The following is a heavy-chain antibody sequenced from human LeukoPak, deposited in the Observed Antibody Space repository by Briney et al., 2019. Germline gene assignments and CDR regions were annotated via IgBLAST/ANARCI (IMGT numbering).Heavy chain of an antibody. CDR3: ARRVIRHPYYDFWSGYYDPFGPYYFDY. D-gene: IGHD3-3*01. Sequence: SETLSLTCAVYGESFRGYYWTWIRQPPGKGLEWIGEINHSGTTNYNPSLKSRVTIATNKSKKQFTLNLSSVTATDTAVYYCARRVIRHPYYDFWSGYYDPFGPYYFDYWGQGTLVTVSS. CDR2: INHSGTT. V-gene: IGHV4-34*01. CDR1: GESFRGYY. J-gene: IGHJ4*02.